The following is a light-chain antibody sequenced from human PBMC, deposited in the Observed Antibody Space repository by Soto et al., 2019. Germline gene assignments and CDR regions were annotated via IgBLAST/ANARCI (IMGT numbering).Light chain of an antibody. CDR1: QSISRNY. V-gene: IGKV3-20*01. CDR2: SAS. CDR3: HHFGSLPET. J-gene: IGKJ1*01. Sequence: EIVLTQSPVNLSLSPGERATLSCRASQSISRNYLAWYQQKPGRAPRLLFYSASSRATGIPDRFSGSGSGTDFTLTISRLEPEDFAVYYCHHFGSLPETFGQGTKVDIK.